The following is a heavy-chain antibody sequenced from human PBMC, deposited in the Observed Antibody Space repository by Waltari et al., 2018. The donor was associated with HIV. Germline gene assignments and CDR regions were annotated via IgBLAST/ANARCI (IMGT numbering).Heavy chain of an antibody. CDR1: GGSISRSSYY. CDR2: IEYSGST. V-gene: IGHV4-39*01. Sequence: QLQLQESGPGLVKPSETLSLTCTVSGGSISRSSYYWGWIRQPPGKGLELIGSIEYSGSTYYNPSLKSRVTIAVDTSKNQFSLKLSSVTAADTAVYYCARREYYYDSSANWGYYWGQGTLVTVSS. CDR3: ARREYYYDSSANWGYY. J-gene: IGHJ4*02. D-gene: IGHD3-22*01.